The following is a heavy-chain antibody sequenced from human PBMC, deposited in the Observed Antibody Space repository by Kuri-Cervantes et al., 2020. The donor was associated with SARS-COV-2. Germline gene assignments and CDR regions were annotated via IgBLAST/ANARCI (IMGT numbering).Heavy chain of an antibody. V-gene: IGHV1-8*02. Sequence: ASVKVSCKASGYTFTSYDINWVRQATGQGLEWMGWMNPNSGSTSYAQKFQGRVTMTRDTSTSTVYMELSSLRSEDTAVYYCARDLHKADWGYGSGSYYNAKGSFQHWGQGTLVTVSS. CDR3: ARDLHKADWGYGSGSYYNAKGSFQH. J-gene: IGHJ1*01. CDR2: MNPNSGST. CDR1: GYTFTSYD. D-gene: IGHD3-10*01.